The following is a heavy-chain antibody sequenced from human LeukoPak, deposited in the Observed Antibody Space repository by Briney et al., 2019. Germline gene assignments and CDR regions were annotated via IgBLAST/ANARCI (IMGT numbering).Heavy chain of an antibody. Sequence: GGSLRLSCAASGFTFGDYYMSWIPQAPGKGLKWVSYIIISGSTIYYADSVKGRFTIYRDNAENSLYLQMNSLRAEDTAVYYCARGRTYYYDSSGFAWGQGTLVTVSS. D-gene: IGHD3-22*01. CDR1: GFTFGDYY. V-gene: IGHV3-11*01. CDR2: IIISGSTI. CDR3: ARGRTYYYDSSGFA. J-gene: IGHJ5*02.